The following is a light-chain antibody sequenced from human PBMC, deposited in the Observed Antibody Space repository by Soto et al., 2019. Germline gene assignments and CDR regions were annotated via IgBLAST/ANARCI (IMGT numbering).Light chain of an antibody. J-gene: IGKJ1*01. V-gene: IGKV3-15*01. CDR2: GAS. CDR1: QSLGSD. Sequence: EIVMTQSPGTLSLSPGDTATLSCRASQSLGSDLAWYQQKPGQAPRLLIFGASARPTGIPARISGSGSGTEFTLTISSLRSEDFAVYFCQQYYNWPRTCGQGTKVEI. CDR3: QQYYNWPRT.